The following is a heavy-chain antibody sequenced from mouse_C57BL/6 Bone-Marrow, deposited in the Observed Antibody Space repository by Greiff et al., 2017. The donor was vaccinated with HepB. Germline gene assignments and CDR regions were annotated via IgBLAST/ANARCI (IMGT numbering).Heavy chain of an antibody. V-gene: IGHV14-4*01. CDR3: TTGGFAY. CDR2: IDPENGDT. CDR1: GFNIKDDY. J-gene: IGHJ3*01. Sequence: EVQVVESGAELVRPGASVKLSCTASGFNIKDDYMHWVKQRPEQGLEWIGWIDPENGDTEYASKFQGKATITADTSSNTAYLQLSSLTSEDTAVYYCTTGGFAYWGQGTLVTVSA.